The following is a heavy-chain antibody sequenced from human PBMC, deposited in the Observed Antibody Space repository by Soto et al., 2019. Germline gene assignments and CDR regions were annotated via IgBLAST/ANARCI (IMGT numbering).Heavy chain of an antibody. CDR2: ISSSSTI. Sequence: GGSLRLSCAASGFTFSSYSMNWVRQAPGKGLEWVSYISSSSTIYYADSVKGRFTISRDNAKNSLYLQMNSLRDEDTAVYYCARDVGQYCTNGVCYNDHYFDYWGQGTLVTVSS. CDR1: GFTFSSYS. V-gene: IGHV3-48*02. J-gene: IGHJ4*02. D-gene: IGHD2-8*01. CDR3: ARDVGQYCTNGVCYNDHYFDY.